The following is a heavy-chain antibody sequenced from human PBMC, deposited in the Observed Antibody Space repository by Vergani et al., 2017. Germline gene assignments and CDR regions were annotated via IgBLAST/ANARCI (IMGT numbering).Heavy chain of an antibody. J-gene: IGHJ6*03. CDR1: GGSFSGYY. CDR2: INHSGST. Sequence: QVQLQQWGAGLLKPSETLSLTCAVYGGSFSGYYWSWIRQPPGKGLEWIGEINHSGSTNYNPSLKSRVTISVDTSKNQFSLKLSSVTAADTAVYYCARKVRYDFWSGYYNYYYYYMDVWGKGTTVTVSS. CDR3: ARKVRYDFWSGYYNYYYYYMDV. D-gene: IGHD3-3*01. V-gene: IGHV4-34*01.